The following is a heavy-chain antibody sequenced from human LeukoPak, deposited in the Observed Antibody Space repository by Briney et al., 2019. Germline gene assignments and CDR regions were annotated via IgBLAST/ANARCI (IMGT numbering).Heavy chain of an antibody. CDR2: INPSGGST. CDR3: ARGVRGVVIIQYYFDY. Sequence: ASVKVSCKASGYTFTSCYMHWVRQAPGQGLEWMGIINPSGGSTSYAQKFQGRVTMTRDTSTSTVYMELSSLRSEDTAVYYCARGVRGVVIIQYYFDYWGQGTLVTVSS. V-gene: IGHV1-46*01. D-gene: IGHD3-3*01. CDR1: GYTFTSCY. J-gene: IGHJ4*02.